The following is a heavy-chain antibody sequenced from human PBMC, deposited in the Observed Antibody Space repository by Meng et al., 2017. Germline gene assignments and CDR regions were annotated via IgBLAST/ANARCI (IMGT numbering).Heavy chain of an antibody. CDR2: ISSSSSYI. CDR3: ARANGRDGYNFG. D-gene: IGHD5-24*01. Sequence: GESLKISCAASGFTFSSYSMNWVRQAPGKGLEWVSSISSSSSYIYYADSVKGRFTISRDNAKNSLYLQMNSLRAEDTAVYYCARANGRDGYNFGWGQGTLVTVSS. J-gene: IGHJ4*02. V-gene: IGHV3-21*01. CDR1: GFTFSSYS.